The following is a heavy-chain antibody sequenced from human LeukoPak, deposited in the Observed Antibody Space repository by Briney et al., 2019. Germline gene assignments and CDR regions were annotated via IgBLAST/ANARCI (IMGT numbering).Heavy chain of an antibody. V-gene: IGHV3-23*01. J-gene: IGHJ6*02. CDR3: LPITDYYYGMDV. D-gene: IGHD3-10*01. CDR2: ISGSGGST. CDR1: GFTFSSYA. Sequence: PGGSLRLSCAASGFTFSSYAMSWVRQAPGKGLEWVSAISGSGGSTYYADSVKGRFTISRDNSKNTLYLQMNSLRAEDTAVYYCLPITDYYYGMDVWGQGTTVTVSS.